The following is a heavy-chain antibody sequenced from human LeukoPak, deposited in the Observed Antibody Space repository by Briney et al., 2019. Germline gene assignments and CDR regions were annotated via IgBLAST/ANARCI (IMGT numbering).Heavy chain of an antibody. Sequence: GASVKVSCKVSRYTLTELSMHWVRQAPGKGLEWMGGFDPEDGETIYAQKFQGRVTMTEDTSTDTAYMELSSLRSEDTAVYYCATNPRGIAAAGFLNYYYYMDVWGKGTTVTVSS. CDR1: RYTLTELS. CDR2: FDPEDGET. D-gene: IGHD6-13*01. V-gene: IGHV1-24*01. CDR3: ATNPRGIAAAGFLNYYYYMDV. J-gene: IGHJ6*03.